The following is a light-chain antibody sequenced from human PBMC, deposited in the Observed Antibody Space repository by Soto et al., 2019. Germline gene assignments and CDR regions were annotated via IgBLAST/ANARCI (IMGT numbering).Light chain of an antibody. J-gene: IGLJ1*01. V-gene: IGLV1-40*01. CDR2: GNS. CDR3: QSYDSSLSGSDV. Sequence: QSALTQPPSVSGAPGQRVTISCTGNSSNIGAGYDVHWYQQLPGTAPKLLIYGNSNRPSGVPDRFSGSKSGTSASLAITGLQAEDEADYYCQSYDSSLSGSDVFGTGTKVTVL. CDR1: SSNIGAGYD.